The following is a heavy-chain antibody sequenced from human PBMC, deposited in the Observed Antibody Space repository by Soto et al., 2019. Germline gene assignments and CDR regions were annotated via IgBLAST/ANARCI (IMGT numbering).Heavy chain of an antibody. CDR1: GFSLNTRAVG. D-gene: IGHD2-15*01. J-gene: IGHJ3*02. CDR3: AHRHDLGGFDI. Sequence: QITLKEAGPTLVKPTQTLTLTCTFSGFSLNTRAVGVDWIRQPPGKALEWLALINWNDDKRYSPSLKDRLTITKDTSKNHVVLTMTNIDPVDTATYYCAHRHDLGGFDIWGQGTTVTVSS. CDR2: INWNDDK. V-gene: IGHV2-5*01.